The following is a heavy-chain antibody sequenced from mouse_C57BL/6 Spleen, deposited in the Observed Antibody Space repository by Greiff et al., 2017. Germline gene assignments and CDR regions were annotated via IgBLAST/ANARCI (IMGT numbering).Heavy chain of an antibody. V-gene: IGHV1-69*01. CDR2: IDPSDSYT. CDR3: ARKDGSGYKYYAMDY. Sequence: QVQLQQPGAELVMPGASVKLSCKASGYTFTSYWMHWVKQRPGQGLEWIGEIDPSDSYTNSNQKFKGKATLTVDKSSSTAYMQLSSLTSEESAVYDCARKDGSGYKYYAMDYWGQGTSVTVSS. J-gene: IGHJ4*01. CDR1: GYTFTSYW. D-gene: IGHD3-2*02.